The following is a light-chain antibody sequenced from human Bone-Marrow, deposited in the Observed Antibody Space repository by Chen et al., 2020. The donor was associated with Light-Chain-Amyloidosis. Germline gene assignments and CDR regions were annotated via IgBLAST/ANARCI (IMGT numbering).Light chain of an antibody. CDR1: DLPTKY. J-gene: IGLJ2*01. V-gene: IGLV3-25*03. CDR2: RDT. Sequence: SYELTQPPSVSVSPGQTARITCSGDDLPTKYAYWYQQKPGPAPVLVIHRDTERPSGISERFAGSSSGTTATLTISGGQAEDEADYHCQSADSSGTYEVIFGGGTELTVL. CDR3: QSADSSGTYEVI.